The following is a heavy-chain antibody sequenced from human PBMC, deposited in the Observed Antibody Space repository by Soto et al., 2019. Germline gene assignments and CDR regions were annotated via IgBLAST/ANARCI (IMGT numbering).Heavy chain of an antibody. D-gene: IGHD3-9*01. J-gene: IGHJ6*02. V-gene: IGHV3-23*01. CDR2: ISGSGATT. CDR3: AKAFRFYDYFIYYYSMDV. Sequence: PVGSLKLSSAASGFTFTSYAMNWVRQAPGKGLEWVSSISGSGATTYYADSVKGRFTISRDKSKNALHLQMNSLRADDTAVYYCAKAFRFYDYFIYYYSMDVWGLGTTVTVSS. CDR1: GFTFTSYA.